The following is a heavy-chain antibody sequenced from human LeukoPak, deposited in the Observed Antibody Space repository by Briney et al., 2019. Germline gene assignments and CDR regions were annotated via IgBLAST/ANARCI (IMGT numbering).Heavy chain of an antibody. J-gene: IGHJ5*02. CDR1: GGSISSCY. CDR3: ARLYSNYDNWFDP. CDR2: IYTSGST. Sequence: PSETLSLTCTVSGGSISSCYWSWIRQPPGKGLEWIGYIYTSGSTNYKPSLKSRVTISVDTSKNQFSLKLSSVTAADTAVYYCARLYSNYDNWFDPWGQGTLVTVSS. V-gene: IGHV4-4*09. D-gene: IGHD4-11*01.